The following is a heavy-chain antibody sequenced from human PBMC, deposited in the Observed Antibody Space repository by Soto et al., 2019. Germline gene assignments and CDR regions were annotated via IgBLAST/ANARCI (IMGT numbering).Heavy chain of an antibody. J-gene: IGHJ6*01. V-gene: IGHV3-33*01. CDR3: ARDRRIGAYSYYYGMDV. D-gene: IGHD3-10*01. CDR2: IWNDGSNK. Sequence: GGSLRLSCAASGFTFSSYGMHWVRQAPGKGMEWVAVIWNDGSNKYYADSVKGRFTISRDNSKNTLYLQMNSLRADDPALYYCARDRRIGAYSYYYGMDVWGPGTTVTVSS. CDR1: GFTFSSYG.